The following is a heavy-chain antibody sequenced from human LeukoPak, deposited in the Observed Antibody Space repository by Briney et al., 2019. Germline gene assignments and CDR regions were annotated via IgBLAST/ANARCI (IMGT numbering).Heavy chain of an antibody. CDR1: GFTFSNYW. D-gene: IGHD5-12*01. CDR3: AGGSGYLFDY. V-gene: IGHV3-30*01. CDR2: ISYDGCNK. J-gene: IGHJ4*02. Sequence: PGGSLRLSCAASGFTFSNYWMSWVRQAPGKGLEWVAVISYDGCNKYYADSVKGRFTISRDNSKNTLYLQMNSLRAEDTAVYYCAGGSGYLFDYWGQGTLVTVSS.